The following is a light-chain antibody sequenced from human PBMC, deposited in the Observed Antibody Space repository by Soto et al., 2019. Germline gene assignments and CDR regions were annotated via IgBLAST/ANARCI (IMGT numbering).Light chain of an antibody. CDR1: ASNIGSKT. CDR3: AAWDDTLDEYV. V-gene: IGLV1-44*01. J-gene: IGLJ1*01. CDR2: RTF. Sequence: QSVLTQPPSASGTPGQRVTISCSGSASNIGSKTVDWYRHLPGTAPKLLIHRTFQRPSGVPARFSGSKSDTSASLAISGLQSEDDADYYCAAWDDTLDEYVFGTGTKVTVL.